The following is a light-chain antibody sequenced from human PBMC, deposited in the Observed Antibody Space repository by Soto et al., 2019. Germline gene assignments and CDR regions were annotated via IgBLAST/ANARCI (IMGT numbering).Light chain of an antibody. CDR3: QHRRNWPLT. V-gene: IGKV3-11*01. J-gene: IGKJ4*01. CDR1: QSVNNQ. CDR2: DAS. Sequence: EIVLTQSPGTLSLSPGETATLSCRASQSVNNQLARYQQKPGQAPRLLIYDASTRATGIPARISGSGSGADFTLTISSLEPEDFAVYYCQHRRNWPLTFGGGTKVEIK.